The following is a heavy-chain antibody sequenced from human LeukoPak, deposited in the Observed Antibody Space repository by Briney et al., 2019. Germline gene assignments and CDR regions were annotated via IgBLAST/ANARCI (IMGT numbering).Heavy chain of an antibody. CDR2: IYYSGST. CDR3: ERHRTFWMVRGVSELWFDP. CDR1: GGSISSYY. Sequence: SETLSLTCTVSGGSISSYYWSWIRHPPGKGLEWSGYIYYSGSTNYNPSLKSRVTISVDTSKNQFSLKLSSVTAADTAVYYCERHRTFWMVRGVSELWFDPWGQGTLVTVSS. V-gene: IGHV4-59*08. D-gene: IGHD3-10*01. J-gene: IGHJ5*02.